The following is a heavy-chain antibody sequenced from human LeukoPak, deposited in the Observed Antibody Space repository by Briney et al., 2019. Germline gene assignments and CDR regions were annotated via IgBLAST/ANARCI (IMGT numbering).Heavy chain of an antibody. CDR2: IYPGDSDT. CDR1: GYTFTGYY. CDR3: ARPPVGATSHFDY. Sequence: KVSCKASGYTFTGYYMHWVRQMPGKGLEWMGIIYPGDSDTRYSPSFQGQVTISADKSISTAYLQWSSLKASDTAMYYCARPPVGATSHFDYWGQGTLVTVSS. D-gene: IGHD1-26*01. J-gene: IGHJ4*02. V-gene: IGHV5-51*01.